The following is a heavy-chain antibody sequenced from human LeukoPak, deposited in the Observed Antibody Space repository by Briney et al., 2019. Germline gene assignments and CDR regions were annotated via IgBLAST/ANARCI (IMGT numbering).Heavy chain of an antibody. J-gene: IGHJ3*02. CDR3: AKVGGGSSSEI. CDR2: ISASAGNT. D-gene: IGHD1-26*01. CDR1: GFTFSSYG. V-gene: IGHV3-23*01. Sequence: QPGGSLRLSCAASGFTFSSYGMNWVRQAPGKGLEWVSGISASAGNTYYADSVKGRFTISRDNSKNTLSLQMDSLRAEDTAVYYCAKVGGGSSSEIWGQGTMVTVSP.